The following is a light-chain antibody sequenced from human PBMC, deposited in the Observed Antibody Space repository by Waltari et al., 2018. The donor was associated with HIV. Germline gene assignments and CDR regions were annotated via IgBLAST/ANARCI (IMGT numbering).Light chain of an antibody. J-gene: IGLJ1*01. V-gene: IGLV2-14*01. Sequence: QSALTQPASVSGSPGQSVTISCTGTSSDIGGYNYVSWYQQHPGKAPKLIISEVSNRPSGVSDRFSGSKSGITASLTISGLQAEDEADYYCCSYTSTTAFDVFGTGTRVSVL. CDR1: SSDIGGYNY. CDR3: CSYTSTTAFDV. CDR2: EVS.